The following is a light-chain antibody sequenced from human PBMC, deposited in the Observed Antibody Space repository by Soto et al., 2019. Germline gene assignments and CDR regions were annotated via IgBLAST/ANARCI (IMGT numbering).Light chain of an antibody. V-gene: IGKV1-5*01. J-gene: IGKJ4*01. Sequence: DIQMTQSPSTLSASVGDRVTITCRASQIISSWLAWYQQKPGKAPKLLIYYASTLQSGVPSSFSGSGSGTEFTLTISSLQPDDFATYYCQQYNSYPLTFGGGTKVDIK. CDR3: QQYNSYPLT. CDR1: QIISSW. CDR2: YAS.